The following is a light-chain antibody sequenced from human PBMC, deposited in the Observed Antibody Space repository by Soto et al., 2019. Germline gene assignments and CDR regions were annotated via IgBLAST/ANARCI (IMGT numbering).Light chain of an antibody. J-gene: IGLJ1*01. CDR2: EVS. CDR1: SSDVGGFNH. Sequence: QSVLTQPASVSGSPGQSITISCTGTSSDVGGFNHVSWYQLHPGNAPKLMIFEVSNRPSGVSNRFSGSKSGNTASLTISGLQAEDEGDYYCTSFAPGRIYVFGSGTKVTVL. V-gene: IGLV2-14*01. CDR3: TSFAPGRIYV.